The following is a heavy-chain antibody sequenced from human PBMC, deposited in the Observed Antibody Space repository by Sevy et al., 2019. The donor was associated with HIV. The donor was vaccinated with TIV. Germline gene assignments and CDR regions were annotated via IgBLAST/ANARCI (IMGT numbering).Heavy chain of an antibody. CDR2: ISGYNGYT. J-gene: IGHJ5*02. CDR1: GYSFTNYG. D-gene: IGHD3-3*02. Sequence: ASVKVSCKASGYSFTNYGIGWVRQAPGQGLEWMGWISGYNGYTNYAQTLQGRVTMTTDTSTSTAYMELRSLRSDDTAIYYCAKEGKNIRSCFVTWGQGSLVSVFS. CDR3: AKEGKNIRSCFVT. V-gene: IGHV1-18*01.